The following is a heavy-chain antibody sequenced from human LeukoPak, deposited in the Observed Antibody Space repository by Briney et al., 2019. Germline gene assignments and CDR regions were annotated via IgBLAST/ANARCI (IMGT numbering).Heavy chain of an antibody. CDR2: ISGSGGST. D-gene: IGHD2-2*02. CDR1: GFTFSSYA. CDR3: AKRARYCSSTSCYIEKGHPFDY. Sequence: TGGSLRLSCAASGFTFSSYAMSWVRQAPGKGLEWVSAISGSGGSTYYADSAKGRFTISRDNSKNTLYLQMNSLRAEDTAVYYCAKRARYCSSTSCYIEKGHPFDYWGQGTLVTVSS. J-gene: IGHJ4*02. V-gene: IGHV3-23*01.